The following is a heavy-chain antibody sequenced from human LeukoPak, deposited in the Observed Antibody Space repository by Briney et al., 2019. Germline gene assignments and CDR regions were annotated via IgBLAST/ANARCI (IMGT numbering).Heavy chain of an antibody. CDR1: GFTYSIHW. CDR3: ARDRVTRHPSTFDL. Sequence: GGSLRLSCAASGFTYSIHWMTWVRQAPGKGLEWVATIKLDGTDKYYMDSVKGRFTISRDNAKSSLYLQMNSLRAEDTAVYYCARDRVTRHPSTFDLWGQGTLVTVSS. V-gene: IGHV3-7*01. D-gene: IGHD4-23*01. J-gene: IGHJ4*02. CDR2: IKLDGTDK.